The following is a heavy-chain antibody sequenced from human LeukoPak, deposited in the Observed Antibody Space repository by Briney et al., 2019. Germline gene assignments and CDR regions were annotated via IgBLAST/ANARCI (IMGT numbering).Heavy chain of an antibody. CDR1: GXTFSSYW. Sequence: TGGSLRLSCAASGXTFSSYWMSWVRQAPGKGLEWVANIKQDGSEKYYVDSVKGRFTISRDNAKNSLYLQMNSLRAEDTAVYYCARDSIAAAIDYWGQGTLVTVSS. J-gene: IGHJ4*02. D-gene: IGHD6-13*01. CDR3: ARDSIAAAIDY. CDR2: IKQDGSEK. V-gene: IGHV3-7*05.